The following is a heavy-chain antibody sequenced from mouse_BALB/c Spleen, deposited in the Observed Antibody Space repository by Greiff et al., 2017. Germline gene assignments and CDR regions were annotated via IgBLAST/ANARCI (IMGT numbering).Heavy chain of an antibody. V-gene: IGHV3-8*02. J-gene: IGHJ2*01. D-gene: IGHD1-1*01. CDR1: GDSITSGY. CDR2: ISYSGST. Sequence: EVKLVESGPSLVKPSQTLSLTCSVTGDSITSGYWNWIRKFPGNKLEYMGYISYSGSTYYNPSLKSRISITRDTSKNQYYLQLNSVTTEDTATYYCARSYYGSSLYFDYWGQGTTLTVSS. CDR3: ARSYYGSSLYFDY.